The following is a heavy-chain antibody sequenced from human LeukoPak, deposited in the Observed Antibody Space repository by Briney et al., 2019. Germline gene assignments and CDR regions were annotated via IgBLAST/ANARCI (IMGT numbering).Heavy chain of an antibody. CDR1: GFTFSDYY. D-gene: IGHD4-17*01. J-gene: IGHJ6*03. Sequence: PGGSLRLSCAASGFTFSDYYMSWIRQAPGKGLEWVSYISSSGSTIYYADSVKGRFTISRDNAKNSLYLQMNGLRAEDTALYYCARANYGDYTNYYFYMDVWGKGTTVTVSS. CDR2: ISSSGSTI. V-gene: IGHV3-11*01. CDR3: ARANYGDYTNYYFYMDV.